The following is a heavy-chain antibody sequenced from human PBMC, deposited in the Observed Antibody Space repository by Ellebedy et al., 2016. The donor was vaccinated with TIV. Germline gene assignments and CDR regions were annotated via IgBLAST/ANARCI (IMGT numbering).Heavy chain of an antibody. J-gene: IGHJ3*02. D-gene: IGHD4-17*01. Sequence: SETLSLTXTVSGGSISSYYWSWIRQPPGKGLEWIGYIYYSGSTNYNPSLKSRVTISVDTSKNQFSLKLSSVTAADTAVYYCARLTTGAFDIWGQGTMVTVSS. V-gene: IGHV4-59*01. CDR3: ARLTTGAFDI. CDR2: IYYSGST. CDR1: GGSISSYY.